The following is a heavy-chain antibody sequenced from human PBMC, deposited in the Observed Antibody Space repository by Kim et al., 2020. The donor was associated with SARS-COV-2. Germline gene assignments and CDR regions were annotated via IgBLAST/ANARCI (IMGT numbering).Heavy chain of an antibody. CDR3: VRDRMGGAFDI. J-gene: IGHJ3*02. Sequence: GGSLRLSCATSGFTFSAYDMNWVRQAPGKGLEWLSFITKSSTTIYYADSVKGRFTTSRDNAKHSLHLQMNSLKDEDTAVYHCVRDRMGGAFDIWGQGTLV. V-gene: IGHV3-48*02. D-gene: IGHD3-16*01. CDR2: ITKSSTTI. CDR1: GFTFSAYD.